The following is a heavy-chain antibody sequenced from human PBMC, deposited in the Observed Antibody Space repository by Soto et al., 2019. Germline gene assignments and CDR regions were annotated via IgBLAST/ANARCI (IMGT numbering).Heavy chain of an antibody. Sequence: QVQLMESGGGVVQPGTSLRLSCAASGFTFSDNGMHWVRQAPGKGLEWVAVIWFDGSEKYYADSVKGRFTISRDNSRSTLYLQMDSLRVDDTAVYYCARWGGGKKTDYWGPGTLVTVSS. CDR1: GFTFSDNG. D-gene: IGHD3-16*01. CDR3: ARWGGGKKTDY. J-gene: IGHJ4*02. V-gene: IGHV3-33*01. CDR2: IWFDGSEK.